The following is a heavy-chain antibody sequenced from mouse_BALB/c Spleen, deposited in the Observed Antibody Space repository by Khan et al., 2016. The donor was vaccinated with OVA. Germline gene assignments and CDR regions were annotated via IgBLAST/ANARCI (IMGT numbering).Heavy chain of an antibody. CDR2: ISYSGIT. J-gene: IGHJ2*01. V-gene: IGHV3-2*02. Sequence: EVKLLESGPGLVKPSQSLSLTCTVTGYSITSDYAWNWIRQFPGNKLEWMGFISYSGITKYTPSLKSRISMTRDTSKNQFFLQLNSVTPEDTATYYCARVYGGDFDYWGQGTTLIVSS. CDR3: ARVYGGDFDY. D-gene: IGHD2-10*02. CDR1: GYSITSDYA.